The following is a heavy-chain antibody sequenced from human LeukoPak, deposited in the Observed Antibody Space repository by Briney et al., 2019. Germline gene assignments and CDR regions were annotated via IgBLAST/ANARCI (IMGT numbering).Heavy chain of an antibody. CDR1: GDSINSDY. CDR3: ARGAGWYNY. J-gene: IGHJ4*02. D-gene: IGHD6-19*01. Sequence: PSETLSLTCTVSGDSINSDYWSWLRQPPGKGLEWIGYIYYSGGTNYNPSLKSRVTISVDTSKKEFSLRLSSVTAADTAVYYCARGAGWYNYWGQGILVTVSS. CDR2: IYYSGGT. V-gene: IGHV4-59*01.